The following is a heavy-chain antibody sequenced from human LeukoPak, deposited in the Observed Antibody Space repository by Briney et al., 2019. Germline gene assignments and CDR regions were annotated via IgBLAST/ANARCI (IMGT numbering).Heavy chain of an antibody. CDR2: INPNSGGT. J-gene: IGHJ4*02. Sequence: ASVKVYCKASGYTFTGYYMHWVRQAPGQGLEWMGWINPNSGGTNYAQKFQGWVTMTRDTSISTAYMELSRRRSDDTAVYYCARSRRVYCSSTSCGGMGYWGQGTLVTVSS. D-gene: IGHD2-2*01. CDR3: ARSRRVYCSSTSCGGMGY. CDR1: GYTFTGYY. V-gene: IGHV1-2*04.